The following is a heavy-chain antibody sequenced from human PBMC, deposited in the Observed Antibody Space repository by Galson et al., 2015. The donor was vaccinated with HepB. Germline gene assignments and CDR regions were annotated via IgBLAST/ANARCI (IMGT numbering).Heavy chain of an antibody. D-gene: IGHD3-9*01. V-gene: IGHV1-18*01. CDR2: ISAYNGNT. J-gene: IGHJ4*02. Sequence: SVKVSCKASGYTFTSYGISWVRQAPGQGLEWMGWISAYNGNTNYAQKLQGRVTMTTDTSTSTAYMELRSLRSDDTAVYYCARDLGWTLRYFDWQYYFDYWGQGTLVTVSS. CDR3: ARDLGWTLRYFDWQYYFDY. CDR1: GYTFTSYG.